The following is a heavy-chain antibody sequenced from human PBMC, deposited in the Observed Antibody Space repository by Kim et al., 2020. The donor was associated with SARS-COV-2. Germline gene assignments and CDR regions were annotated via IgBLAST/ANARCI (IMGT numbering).Heavy chain of an antibody. CDR2: ISYDGSNK. CDR3: ARDRLPFEGIAAALRWGGYYYYGMDV. J-gene: IGHJ6*02. V-gene: IGHV3-30*04. CDR1: GFTFSSYA. D-gene: IGHD6-13*01. Sequence: GGSLRLSCAASGFTFSSYAMHWVRQAPGKGLEWVAVISYDGSNKYYADSVKGRFTISRDNSKNTLYLQMNSLRAEDTAVYYCARDRLPFEGIAAALRWGGYYYYGMDVWGQGTTVTVSS.